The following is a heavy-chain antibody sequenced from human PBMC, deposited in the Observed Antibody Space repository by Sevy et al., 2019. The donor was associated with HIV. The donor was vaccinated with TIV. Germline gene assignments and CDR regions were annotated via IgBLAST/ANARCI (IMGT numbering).Heavy chain of an antibody. D-gene: IGHD3-10*01. V-gene: IGHV3-21*01. Sequence: GGSLRLSCAASGFSFRTYTMNWVRQAPGKGLEWVSSISYSSNYIYYADSVKGRFTISRDNAKNSLYLQMNNLRAEDTAVYYCAGPYGSGSWEAFDIWGQGTMVTVSS. J-gene: IGHJ3*02. CDR1: GFSFRTYT. CDR2: ISYSSNYI. CDR3: AGPYGSGSWEAFDI.